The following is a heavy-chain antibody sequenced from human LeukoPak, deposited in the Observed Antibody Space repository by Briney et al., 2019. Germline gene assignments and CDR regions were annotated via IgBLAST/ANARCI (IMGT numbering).Heavy chain of an antibody. CDR2: IYYSGTA. V-gene: IGHV4-39*07. Sequence: SETLSLTCSGSGDSIRSRNYYWGWIRQPPGKGLEWIGNIYYSGTAYYNPSLKSRVTISVDTSKNQFSLKLSSVTAADTAVYYCARNRLQLQSWGQGTLVTVSS. J-gene: IGHJ5*02. D-gene: IGHD1-1*01. CDR1: GDSIRSRNYY. CDR3: ARNRLQLQS.